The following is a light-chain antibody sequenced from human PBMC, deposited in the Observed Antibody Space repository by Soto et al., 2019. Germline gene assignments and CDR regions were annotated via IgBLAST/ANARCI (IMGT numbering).Light chain of an antibody. CDR2: DVS. CDR1: SSDVGDYNY. J-gene: IGLJ1*01. CDR3: SSYTSSSVDV. Sequence: QSALTQPASVSGSPGQSNTISCTGTSSDVGDYNYVSWYQQHPGKAPKLMIYDVSNRPSGVSNRFSGSKSGNTASLTISGLQAEDEADYYCSSYTSSSVDVFGTGTKLTVL. V-gene: IGLV2-14*01.